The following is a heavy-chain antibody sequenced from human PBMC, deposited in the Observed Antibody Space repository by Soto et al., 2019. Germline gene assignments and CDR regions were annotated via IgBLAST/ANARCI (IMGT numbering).Heavy chain of an antibody. V-gene: IGHV3-21*01. CDR2: ISSSSSYI. J-gene: IGHJ6*02. CDR1: GFTFSSYS. CDR3: ARELDRNYYYYYGMDV. Sequence: EVQLVESGGGLVKPGGSLRLSCAASGFTFSSYSMNWDRQAPGKGLEWVSSISSSSSYIYYADSVKGRFTISRDNAKNSLYLQMNSLRAEDTAVYYCARELDRNYYYYYGMDVWGQGTTVTVSS.